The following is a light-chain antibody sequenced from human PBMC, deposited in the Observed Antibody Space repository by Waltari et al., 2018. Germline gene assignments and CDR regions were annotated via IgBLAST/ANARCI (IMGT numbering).Light chain of an antibody. CDR1: SSNFGAGYD. J-gene: IGLJ3*02. CDR3: QSFDSSLSASV. V-gene: IGLV1-40*01. Sequence: QSVLTQPPSMSGAPGQKVTIPCTGGSSNFGAGYDVHWYQQFPGTAPKLLIFGNTNRASGVPGRFSGSRSDTSASLAIAGVQSEDEAVYYCQSFDSSLSASVFGGGTKLTVL. CDR2: GNT.